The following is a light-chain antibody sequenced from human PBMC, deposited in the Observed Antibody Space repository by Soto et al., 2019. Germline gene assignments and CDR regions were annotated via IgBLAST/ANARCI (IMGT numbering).Light chain of an antibody. V-gene: IGLV1-40*01. CDR2: GNS. CDR3: QSYDSSLSGVV. Sequence: QSVLTQPPSVSGAPGQRVTISCTGSSSNIGAGYDVHWYQQLPGTAPKLLIYGNSNRPSGVPDRFSGSKSGTSASLASTGLQAEDEADYYRQSYDSSLSGVVFGGGTQLTVL. J-gene: IGLJ2*01. CDR1: SSNIGAGYD.